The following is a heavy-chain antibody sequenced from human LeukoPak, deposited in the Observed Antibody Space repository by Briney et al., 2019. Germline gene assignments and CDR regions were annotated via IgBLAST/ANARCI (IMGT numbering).Heavy chain of an antibody. J-gene: IGHJ6*03. CDR2: INHSGST. CDR3: ARSPNYGGNSLFGYYYYYMDV. V-gene: IGHV4-34*01. D-gene: IGHD4-23*01. CDR1: GGSFSGYY. Sequence: PSETLSLTCAVYGGSFSGYYWSWIRQPPGKGLEWIGEINHSGSTNYNPSLKSRVTISVDTSKNQFSLKLSSVTAADTAVYYCARSPNYGGNSLFGYYYYYMDVWGKGTTVTVSS.